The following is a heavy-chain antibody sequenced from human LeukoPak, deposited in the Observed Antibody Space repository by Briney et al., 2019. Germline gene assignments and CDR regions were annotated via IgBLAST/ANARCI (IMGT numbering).Heavy chain of an antibody. CDR3: ATDVRFLEWFGRLDV. J-gene: IGHJ6*02. D-gene: IGHD3-3*01. V-gene: IGHV1-24*01. Sequence: ASVKVSCKVSGYTLTELSMHWVRQAPGKGLEWMGSFGPEDGETIYAQKFQGRLTMTEDTSTDTAYMELSSLRPEDTAVYYCATDVRFLEWFGRLDVWGQGTTVTVSS. CDR1: GYTLTELS. CDR2: FGPEDGET.